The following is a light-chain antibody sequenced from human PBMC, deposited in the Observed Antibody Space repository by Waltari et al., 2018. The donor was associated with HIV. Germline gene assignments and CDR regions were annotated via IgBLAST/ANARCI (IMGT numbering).Light chain of an antibody. Sequence: ELVLTQSPVTLSLSPGDRATLSCRASQSVGTYSAWYQQKSGQAPRLLSYDTSNRATGIPARFSGSRSGTDFTLTISSLEPEDFAVYYCQQRFNWVTFGGGTKVELK. CDR1: QSVGTY. CDR3: QQRFNWVT. V-gene: IGKV3-11*01. CDR2: DTS. J-gene: IGKJ4*01.